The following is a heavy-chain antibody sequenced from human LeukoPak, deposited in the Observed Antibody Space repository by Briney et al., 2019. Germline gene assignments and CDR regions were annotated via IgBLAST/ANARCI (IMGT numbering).Heavy chain of an antibody. CDR2: INPNSGGT. CDR1: GYSFTDYY. D-gene: IGHD2-21*01. V-gene: IGHV1-2*02. Sequence: VSVKVSCKTSGYSFTDYYMHWVRQAPGQGLEWMGWINPNSGGTSSAQKFQGRVTMTRDTSITTVYMEVSWLTSDDTAIYYCARADRLDGGPYLIGPWGLGTLVTVSS. J-gene: IGHJ5*02. CDR3: ARADRLDGGPYLIGP.